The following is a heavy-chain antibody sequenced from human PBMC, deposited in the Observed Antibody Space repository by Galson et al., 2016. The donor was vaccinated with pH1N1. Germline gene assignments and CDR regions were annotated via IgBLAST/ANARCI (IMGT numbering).Heavy chain of an antibody. CDR1: GGSIRSSSYY. Sequence: TLSLTCSVSGGSIRSSSYYWGWIRQPPGKGLEWIATIHYNGNTYHNPSLKSRVTMSVDTSKIQFSLQLSSVTAADTAVYYCARQGGNAYKWQWDFDLWGRGTLVSVFS. CDR3: ARQGGNAYKWQWDFDL. CDR2: IHYNGNT. J-gene: IGHJ2*01. D-gene: IGHD1-20*01. V-gene: IGHV4-39*01.